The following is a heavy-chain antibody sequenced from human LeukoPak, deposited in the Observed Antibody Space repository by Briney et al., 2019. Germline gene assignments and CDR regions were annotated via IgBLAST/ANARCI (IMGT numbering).Heavy chain of an antibody. J-gene: IGHJ6*03. CDR1: CGSIRRGDYY. Sequence: QVQLQETGPGLVKPSQTLSLTCTVSCGSIRRGDYYWIWIRQPPATGPERIGYIYYSGSTYYNPSLKSRVTISVDTSKNQFSLKLSSVTAADTAVYYCARGDFYYYYMDVWGKGTTVTFSS. V-gene: IGHV4-30-4*08. CDR2: IYYSGST. D-gene: IGHD2/OR15-2a*01. CDR3: ARGDFYYYYMDV.